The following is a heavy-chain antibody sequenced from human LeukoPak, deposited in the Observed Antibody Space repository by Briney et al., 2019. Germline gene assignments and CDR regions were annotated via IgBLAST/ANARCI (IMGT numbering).Heavy chain of an antibody. CDR2: ISSSSTI. CDR3: ARGAPQLDY. Sequence: PGGSLRLXCAASGFTFSSYSMNWVRQAPGKGLEWVSYISSSSTIYYADSVKGRFTISRDNAKNSLYLQMNSLRAEDTAVYYCARGAPQLDYWGQGTLVTVSS. V-gene: IGHV3-48*01. J-gene: IGHJ4*02. D-gene: IGHD4/OR15-4a*01. CDR1: GFTFSSYS.